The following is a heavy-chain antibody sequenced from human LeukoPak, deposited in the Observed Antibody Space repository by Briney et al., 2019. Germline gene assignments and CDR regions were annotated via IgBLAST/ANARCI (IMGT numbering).Heavy chain of an antibody. CDR3: AKGPYSSGWYHDY. CDR2: ISGSGGST. Sequence: GGSLRLSCAASGFTFSSYAMSWVSQAPGKGMEWVSAISGSGGSTYYADSVKGRFTISRDNSKNTLYLQMNSLRAEDTAVYYCAKGPYSSGWYHDYWGQGTLVTVSS. CDR1: GFTFSSYA. V-gene: IGHV3-23*01. J-gene: IGHJ4*02. D-gene: IGHD6-19*01.